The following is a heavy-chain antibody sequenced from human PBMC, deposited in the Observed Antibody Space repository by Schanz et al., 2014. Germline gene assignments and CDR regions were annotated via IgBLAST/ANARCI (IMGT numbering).Heavy chain of an antibody. CDR3: ARGTALAYYGMDV. D-gene: IGHD4-17*01. CDR1: GYTFTIYS. Sequence: QVQLVQSGTEVKKPGASVKVSCKASGYTFTIYSFTWVRQAPGQGLEWMGWISAYNGNTNYAEKLQGRVTMTTDTSTTTAYMELRSLRSDDTAVYYCARGTALAYYGMDVWGQGTTVTVSS. CDR2: ISAYNGNT. J-gene: IGHJ6*02. V-gene: IGHV1-18*04.